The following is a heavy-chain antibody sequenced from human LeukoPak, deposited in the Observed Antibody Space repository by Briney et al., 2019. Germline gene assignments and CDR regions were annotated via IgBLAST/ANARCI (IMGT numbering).Heavy chain of an antibody. CDR1: GFTFGDYA. Sequence: GGSLRLSCAASGFTFGDYAMHWVRQAPGKGLEWVSGISWNSGSIGYADSVKGRFTISRDNAKNSLYLQMNSLRAEDTALYYCAKGLRPNYYYGMDVWGQGTLVTVSS. CDR3: AKGLRPNYYYGMDV. J-gene: IGHJ6*02. V-gene: IGHV3-9*01. CDR2: ISWNSGSI.